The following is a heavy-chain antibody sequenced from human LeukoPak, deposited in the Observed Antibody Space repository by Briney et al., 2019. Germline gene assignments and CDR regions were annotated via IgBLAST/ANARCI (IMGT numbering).Heavy chain of an antibody. D-gene: IGHD3-10*01. Sequence: GGTLTLSFPATGFTHSSYLINWVRRPPAKGPESLSYISRSSTIYYADSVKGRFTISKNNSKNSLYLQMNSLRDEDTAVYYCAREGSGSYLDYWGQGTLVTVSS. CDR1: GFTHSSYL. J-gene: IGHJ4*02. CDR3: AREGSGSYLDY. CDR2: ISRSSTI. V-gene: IGHV3-48*02.